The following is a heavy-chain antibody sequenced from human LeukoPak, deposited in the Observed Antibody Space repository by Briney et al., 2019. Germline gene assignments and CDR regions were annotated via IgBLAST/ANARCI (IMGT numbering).Heavy chain of an antibody. Sequence: VASVTVSCKASGGTFSSYAISWVRQAPGQGLEWMGGIIPIFGTANYAQKFQGRVTITTDESTSTAYMELSSLRSEDTAVYYCASAIVVVTAIPGWFDPWGQGTLVTVSS. V-gene: IGHV1-69*05. CDR1: GGTFSSYA. D-gene: IGHD2-21*02. J-gene: IGHJ5*02. CDR3: ASAIVVVTAIPGWFDP. CDR2: IIPIFGTA.